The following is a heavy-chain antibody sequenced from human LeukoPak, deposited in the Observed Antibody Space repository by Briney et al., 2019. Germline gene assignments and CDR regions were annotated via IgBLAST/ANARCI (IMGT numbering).Heavy chain of an antibody. Sequence: SETLSLTCTVSGGSISSGDYYWSWIRQPPGKGLEWIGYIYYSGSTNYNPSLKSRVTISVDTSKNQFSLKLSSVTAADTAVYYCARHLYDSSGYLDYWGQGTLVTVSS. CDR2: IYYSGST. J-gene: IGHJ4*02. D-gene: IGHD3-22*01. CDR1: GGSISSGDYY. CDR3: ARHLYDSSGYLDY. V-gene: IGHV4-30-4*01.